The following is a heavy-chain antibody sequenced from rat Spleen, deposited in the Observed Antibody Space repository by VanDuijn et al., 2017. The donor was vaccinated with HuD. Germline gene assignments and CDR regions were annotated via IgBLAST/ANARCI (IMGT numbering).Heavy chain of an antibody. V-gene: IGHV5-19*01. J-gene: IGHJ3*01. Sequence: EVQLVESGGGLVQPGRSLKLSCAASGFTYSNYVMAWVSQAPTKGLEWVASISPSGGSTYYRDSVKGRFTISRDNAKSTLYLQMNSLRSEDTATYYCVNTYYGYWFGYWGQGTLVTVSS. CDR1: GFTYSNYV. CDR2: ISPSGGST. D-gene: IGHD1-9*01. CDR3: VNTYYGYWFGY.